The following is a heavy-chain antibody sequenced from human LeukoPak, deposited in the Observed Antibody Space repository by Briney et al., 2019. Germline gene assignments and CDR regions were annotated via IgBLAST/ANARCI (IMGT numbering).Heavy chain of an antibody. Sequence: ASVKVSCKASGYTFTGYYMHWVRQAPGQGLEWMGWINPNSGGTNYAQKFQGRVTMTRHTSISTAYMELSRLRSDDTAVYYCARGGPYCSGGSCYGNNWFDPWGQGTLVTVSS. CDR2: INPNSGGT. CDR1: GYTFTGYY. CDR3: ARGGPYCSGGSCYGNNWFDP. D-gene: IGHD2-15*01. V-gene: IGHV1-2*02. J-gene: IGHJ5*02.